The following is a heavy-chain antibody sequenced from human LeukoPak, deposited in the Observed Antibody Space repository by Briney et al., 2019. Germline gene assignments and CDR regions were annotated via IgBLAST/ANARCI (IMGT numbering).Heavy chain of an antibody. D-gene: IGHD1-26*01. CDR1: GFTFSSYS. V-gene: IGHV3-23*01. CDR3: AKGRTLVGGSTRSYDY. CDR2: ISGSGGDT. J-gene: IGHJ4*02. Sequence: GGSLRLSCAASGFTFSSYSMSWVRQAPGKGLEWVSVISGSGGDTFYADSVKGRFTISRDNSKNTLYLQMNSLGVEDTAVYYCAKGRTLVGGSTRSYDYWGQGTLVTVSS.